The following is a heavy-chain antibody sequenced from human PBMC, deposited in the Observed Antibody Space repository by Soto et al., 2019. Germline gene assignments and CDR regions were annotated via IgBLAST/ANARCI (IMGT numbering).Heavy chain of an antibody. D-gene: IGHD4-17*01. CDR2: IYYSGST. Sequence: SETLSLTCTVSGGSISSYYWSWIRQPPGKGLEWIGYIYYSGSTNYNPSLKSRVTISVDTSKNQFSLKLSSVTAADTAVYYCARDNLLRSPAFYIWGQGTMVTVSS. CDR3: ARDNLLRSPAFYI. V-gene: IGHV4-59*01. CDR1: GGSISSYY. J-gene: IGHJ3*02.